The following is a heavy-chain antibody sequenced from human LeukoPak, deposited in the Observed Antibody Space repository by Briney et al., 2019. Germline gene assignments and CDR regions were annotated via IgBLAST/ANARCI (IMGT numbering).Heavy chain of an antibody. CDR1: GFTFSSYS. CDR2: ISSSSSTI. Sequence: GGSLRLSCAASGFTFSSYSMNWVRQAPEKGLEWVSYISSSSSTIYYADSVKGRFTISRDNAKNSLYLQMNSLRAEDTAVYYYARTRLYYYDSSGPFDYWGQGTLVTVSS. D-gene: IGHD3-22*01. CDR3: ARTRLYYYDSSGPFDY. V-gene: IGHV3-48*04. J-gene: IGHJ4*02.